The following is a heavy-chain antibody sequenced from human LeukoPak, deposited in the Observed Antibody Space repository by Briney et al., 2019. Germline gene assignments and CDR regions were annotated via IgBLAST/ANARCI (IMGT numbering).Heavy chain of an antibody. V-gene: IGHV1-69*04. CDR2: IIPILGIA. CDR1: GGTFSSYA. Sequence: ASVKVSCKASGGTFSSYAISWVRQAPGQGLEWMGRIIPILGIANYAQKFQGRVTITADKSTSTAYMELSSLRSEDTAVYYCARGYCSSTSCFDFDYWGQGTLVTVSS. D-gene: IGHD2-2*01. J-gene: IGHJ4*02. CDR3: ARGYCSSTSCFDFDY.